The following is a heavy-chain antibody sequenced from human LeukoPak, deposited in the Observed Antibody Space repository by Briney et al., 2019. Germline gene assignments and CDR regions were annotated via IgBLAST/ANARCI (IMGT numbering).Heavy chain of an antibody. CDR3: ARAGYSMDTEYFQH. V-gene: IGHV3-23*01. Sequence: GGSLRLSCAASGFTFSSYAMSWVRQAPGKGLEWVSALSGSGGSTYYADSVKGRFTISRDNAKSSLYLQMNSLRAEDTAVYYCARAGYSMDTEYFQHWGQGTLVTVSS. CDR1: GFTFSSYA. J-gene: IGHJ1*01. D-gene: IGHD5-18*01. CDR2: LSGSGGST.